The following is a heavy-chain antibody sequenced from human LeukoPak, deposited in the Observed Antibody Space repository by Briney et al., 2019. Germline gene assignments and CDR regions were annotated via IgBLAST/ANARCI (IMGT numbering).Heavy chain of an antibody. D-gene: IGHD3-3*01. J-gene: IGHJ3*02. CDR1: GGSISSYY. V-gene: IGHV4-59*01. Sequence: SETLSLTCTVSGGSISSYYWSWIRQPPGKGLEWIGYIYYSGSTNYNPSLKSRVTISVDTSKSQFSLKLSSVTAADTAVYYCARSPSVFRAFDIWGQGTMVTVSS. CDR2: IYYSGST. CDR3: ARSPSVFRAFDI.